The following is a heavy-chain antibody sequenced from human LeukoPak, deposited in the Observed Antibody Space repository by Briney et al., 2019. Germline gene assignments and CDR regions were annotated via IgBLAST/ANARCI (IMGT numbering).Heavy chain of an antibody. V-gene: IGHV1-69*04. D-gene: IGHD6-13*01. CDR2: IIPILGIA. CDR3: ARDLTARPYSSSWYPFDY. CDR1: GGTFSSYA. Sequence: GASVKVSCKASGGTFSSYAISWVRQAPGQGLEWMGRIIPILGIANYAQKFQGRVTITADKSTSTAYMELSSLRSEDTAVYYCARDLTARPYSSSWYPFDYWGQGTLVTVSS. J-gene: IGHJ4*02.